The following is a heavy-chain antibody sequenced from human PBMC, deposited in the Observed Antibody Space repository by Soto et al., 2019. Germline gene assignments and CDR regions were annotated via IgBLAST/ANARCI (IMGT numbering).Heavy chain of an antibody. D-gene: IGHD2-2*01. Sequence: GESLKISCAASGFTFSSYWMHWVRQAPGKGLVWVSRINSDGSSTSYADSVKGRFTISRDNAKNTLYLQMNSLRAEDTAVYYCARLPARGYYYYGMDVWGQGTTVTVSS. CDR2: INSDGSST. J-gene: IGHJ6*02. CDR1: GFTFSSYW. V-gene: IGHV3-74*01. CDR3: ARLPARGYYYYGMDV.